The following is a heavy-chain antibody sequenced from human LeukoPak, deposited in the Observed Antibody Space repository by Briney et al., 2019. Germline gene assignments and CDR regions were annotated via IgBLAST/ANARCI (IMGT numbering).Heavy chain of an antibody. Sequence: SETLSLTCTVSGGSISSSSYYWSWIRQPAGKGLEWIGRIYTSGSTNYNPSLKSRVTMSVDTSKNQFSLKLSSVTAADTAVYYCARVVVVPADKIGAFDIWGQGTMVTVSS. V-gene: IGHV4-61*02. D-gene: IGHD2-2*01. J-gene: IGHJ3*02. CDR3: ARVVVVPADKIGAFDI. CDR1: GGSISSSSYY. CDR2: IYTSGST.